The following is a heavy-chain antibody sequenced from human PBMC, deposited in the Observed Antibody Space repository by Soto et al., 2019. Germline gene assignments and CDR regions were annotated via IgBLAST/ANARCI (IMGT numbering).Heavy chain of an antibody. CDR2: FYWDDDK. V-gene: IGHV2-5*02. CDR3: AHRRPYSNSPEYFFDY. J-gene: IGHJ4*02. Sequence: QITLKESGPTLVKPTQTLTLTCTFSGFPLSTSGVDVGWIRQPPGKALEWLALFYWDDDKRYSPSLKSRLTITKDTSKNQVVLTMTNMDPLDTATYYCAHRRPYSNSPEYFFDYWGQGTLVTVSS. CDR1: GFPLSTSGVD. D-gene: IGHD6-6*01.